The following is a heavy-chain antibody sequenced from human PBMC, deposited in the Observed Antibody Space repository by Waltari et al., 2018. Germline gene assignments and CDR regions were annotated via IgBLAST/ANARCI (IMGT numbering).Heavy chain of an antibody. J-gene: IGHJ4*02. CDR3: ARGDPMSVGDY. V-gene: IGHV1-2*02. Sequence: QVQLVQSGAEVKKPGASVKVSCKASGYTFTGYYMHWVRQAPGQGLEWMGWINPNRGGTNYAQKFQGRVTMTRDTSISTAYMELSRLRSDDTAVYYCARGDPMSVGDYWGQGTLVTVSS. D-gene: IGHD3-22*01. CDR1: GYTFTGYY. CDR2: INPNRGGT.